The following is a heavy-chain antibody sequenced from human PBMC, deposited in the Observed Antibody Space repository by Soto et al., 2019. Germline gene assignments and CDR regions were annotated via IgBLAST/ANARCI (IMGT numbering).Heavy chain of an antibody. D-gene: IGHD6-13*01. Sequence: SETLSLTCTVSGGSISSGGYYWSWIRQHPGKGLEWIGYIYYSGSTYYNPSLKSRVTISVDTSKNQFSLKLSSVTAADTAVYYCARAGAAAGTIYWFDPWGQGTLVTVSS. V-gene: IGHV4-31*03. CDR3: ARAGAAAGTIYWFDP. CDR2: IYYSGST. CDR1: GGSISSGGYY. J-gene: IGHJ5*02.